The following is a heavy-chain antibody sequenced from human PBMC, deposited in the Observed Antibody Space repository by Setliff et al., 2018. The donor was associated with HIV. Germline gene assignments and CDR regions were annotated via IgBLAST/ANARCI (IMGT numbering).Heavy chain of an antibody. CDR2: IKQDGSEE. D-gene: IGHD4-17*01. Sequence: PGGSLRLSCAASGFSFSDYYMSWIRQSPGKGLEWVAKIKQDGSEEYYVDSVKGRFTISRDNAKYSLYLQMNTLRVEDTAVYYCMYGGRTATTHWGQGTLVTAPQ. V-gene: IGHV3-7*01. J-gene: IGHJ4*02. CDR3: MYGGRTATTH. CDR1: GFSFSDYY.